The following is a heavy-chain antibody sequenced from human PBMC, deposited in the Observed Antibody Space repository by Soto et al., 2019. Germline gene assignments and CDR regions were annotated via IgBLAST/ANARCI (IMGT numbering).Heavy chain of an antibody. CDR2: TYYRSRWSS. D-gene: IGHD2-15*01. V-gene: IGHV6-1*01. Sequence: PSQTLSLTCVGSGDTVSSNSVAWNWVRQSPSRGLEWLGRTYYRSRWSSDYAVSVRSRIDINADTSKNQVSLQLNSVTPEDTAVYYCARSEEDSDYYYYGMGVWGQGTTVTVSS. CDR1: GDTVSSNSVA. CDR3: ARSEEDSDYYYYGMGV. J-gene: IGHJ6*02.